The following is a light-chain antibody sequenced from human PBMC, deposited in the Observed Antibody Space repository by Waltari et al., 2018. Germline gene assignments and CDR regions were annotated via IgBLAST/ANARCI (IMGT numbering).Light chain of an antibody. J-gene: IGLJ3*02. V-gene: IGLV2-23*01. CDR2: EGS. CDR1: SSDVGSYNL. CDR3: CSYAGSSGRV. Sequence: QSALTQPASVSGSPGQSITISCTGTSSDVGSYNLFSWYQQHPGKAPKLMIYEGSKRPSGVSNRFSGSKSGNTASLTISGLQAEDEADYYCCSYAGSSGRVFSGGTKLTVL.